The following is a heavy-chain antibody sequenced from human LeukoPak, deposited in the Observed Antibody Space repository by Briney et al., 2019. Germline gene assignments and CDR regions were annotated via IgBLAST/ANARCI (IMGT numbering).Heavy chain of an antibody. V-gene: IGHV5-51*01. D-gene: IGHD3-10*01. CDR2: IYPGDSDT. CDR3: ARQTKGGITMVRGVLSDAFDI. J-gene: IGHJ3*02. Sequence: GESLKISCKGSGYSFTSYWIGWGRQMPGKGLEWMGIIYPGDSDTRYSPSFQGQVTISADKSISTAYLQWSSLKASDTAMYYCARQTKGGITMVRGVLSDAFDIWGQGTMVTVSS. CDR1: GYSFTSYW.